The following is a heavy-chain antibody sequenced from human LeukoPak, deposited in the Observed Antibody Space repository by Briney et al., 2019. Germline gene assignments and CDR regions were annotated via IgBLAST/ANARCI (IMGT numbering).Heavy chain of an antibody. CDR2: IYTSGST. CDR1: GGSISSYY. CDR3: ARETITSSPKYFDY. Sequence: SETLSLACTVSGGSISSYYWSWIRQPAGKGLEWIRRIYTSGSTNYNPSLKSRVTMSVDTSKNQFSLKLSSVTAADTAVYYCARETITSSPKYFDYWGQGTLVTVSS. V-gene: IGHV4-4*07. D-gene: IGHD3-10*01. J-gene: IGHJ4*02.